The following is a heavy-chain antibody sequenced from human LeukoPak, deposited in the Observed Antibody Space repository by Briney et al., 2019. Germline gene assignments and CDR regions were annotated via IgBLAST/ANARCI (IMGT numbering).Heavy chain of an antibody. CDR3: ASLYGSGSP. V-gene: IGHV4-34*01. J-gene: IGHJ5*02. Sequence: SETLSLTCAVYGGSFSGYYWSWIRQPPGKGLEWIGSIYYSGSTYYNPSLKSRVTISVDTSKNQFSLKLSSVTAADTAVYYCASLYGSGSPWGQGTLVTVSS. D-gene: IGHD3-10*01. CDR2: IYYSGST. CDR1: GGSFSGYY.